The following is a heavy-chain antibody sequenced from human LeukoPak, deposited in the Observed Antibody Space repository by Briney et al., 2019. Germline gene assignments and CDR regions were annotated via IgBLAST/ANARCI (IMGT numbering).Heavy chain of an antibody. V-gene: IGHV4-59*12. CDR1: GGSISSYY. CDR3: ARDKMTTVTTGYWFDP. Sequence: SETLSLTCTVSGGSISSYYWSWIRQPPGKGLEWIGYIYYSGSTNYNPSLKSRVTISVDTSKNQFSLKLSSVTAADTAVYYCARDKMTTVTTGYWFDPWGQGTLVTVSS. CDR2: IYYSGST. J-gene: IGHJ5*02. D-gene: IGHD4-11*01.